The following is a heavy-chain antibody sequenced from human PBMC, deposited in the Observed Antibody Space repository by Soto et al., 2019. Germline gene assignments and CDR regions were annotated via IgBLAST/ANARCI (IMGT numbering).Heavy chain of an antibody. J-gene: IGHJ6*03. Sequence: PSETLSLTCTVSGGSISSGGYYWSWIRQHPGKGLEWIGYIYYSGSTYYNPSLKSRVTISVDTSKNQFSLKLSSVTAADTAVYYCARDGGSSYPYYYYYMDVWGKGTTVTVS. CDR2: IYYSGST. CDR3: ARDGGSSYPYYYYYMDV. CDR1: GGSISSGGYY. V-gene: IGHV4-31*03. D-gene: IGHD6-6*01.